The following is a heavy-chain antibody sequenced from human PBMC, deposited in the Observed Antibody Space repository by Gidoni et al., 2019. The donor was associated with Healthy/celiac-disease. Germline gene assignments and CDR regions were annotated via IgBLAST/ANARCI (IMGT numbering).Heavy chain of an antibody. CDR2: IRSKANSYAT. CDR1: GFTFSGSA. CDR3: TRRYYYDMVDREV. Sequence: EVQLVESGGGLVQPGGSLKLSCAASGFTFSGSAMHWVRQASGKGLEWVGRIRSKANSYATAYAASVKGRFTISRDDSKNTAYLQMNSLKTEDTAVYYCTRRYYYDMVDREVWGQGTLVTVSS. J-gene: IGHJ4*02. D-gene: IGHD3-22*01. V-gene: IGHV3-73*01.